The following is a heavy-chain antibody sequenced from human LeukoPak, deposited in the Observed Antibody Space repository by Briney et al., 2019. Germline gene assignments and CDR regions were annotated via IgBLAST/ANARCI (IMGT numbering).Heavy chain of an antibody. CDR2: MYYTGST. Sequence: SETLSLTCLVSGASISDYSWTWIRQPPGKGLEWIGYMYYTGSTNRNPSLETRVTISVDTSRNQFSLNLTSVTAADTAVYYCARARIGSSGWFDSWGQGTLVTVSS. CDR1: GASISDYS. D-gene: IGHD6-19*01. J-gene: IGHJ5*01. V-gene: IGHV4-59*01. CDR3: ARARIGSSGWFDS.